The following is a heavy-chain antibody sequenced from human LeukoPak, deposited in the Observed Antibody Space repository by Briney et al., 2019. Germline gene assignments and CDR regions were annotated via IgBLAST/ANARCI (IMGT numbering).Heavy chain of an antibody. CDR1: GFTFGDYA. J-gene: IGHJ4*02. V-gene: IGHV3-15*01. CDR2: IKTKGEGGTV. CDR3: MSDLDN. Sequence: GGSLRLSCTASGFTFGDYAMSWFRQAQGKGLEWVGRIKTKGEGGTVDYAAPVKGRFTISRDDSKNTLYLQMNSLKTEDTAIYYCMSDLDNWGQGTLATVSS.